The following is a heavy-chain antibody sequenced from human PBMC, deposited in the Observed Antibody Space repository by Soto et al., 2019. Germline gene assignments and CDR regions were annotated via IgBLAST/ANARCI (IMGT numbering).Heavy chain of an antibody. CDR1: GFTFSTYT. J-gene: IGHJ5*02. D-gene: IGHD2-21*01. CDR2: ISFDGNNQ. Sequence: QVQLVESGGGVVQPGRSPTISCAASGFTFSTYTMHWVRRAPGRGLEWVAVISFDGNNQYYADSVKGRFTISRDNSKNTLYLQMNSLRPEDTAVYYCAIDGFPYRDVVTSAHNWFDPWGQGTQVTFSS. CDR3: AIDGFPYRDVVTSAHNWFDP. V-gene: IGHV3-30-3*01.